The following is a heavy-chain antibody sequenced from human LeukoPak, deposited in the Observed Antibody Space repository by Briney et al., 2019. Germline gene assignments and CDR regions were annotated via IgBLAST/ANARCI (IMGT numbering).Heavy chain of an antibody. CDR1: GFTFSSYE. J-gene: IGHJ4*02. CDR2: ISSSGSTI. CDR3: ARDRGGSYSAIDY. Sequence: PGGSLRLSCAASGFTFSSYEMNWVRQAPGKGLEWVSYISSSGSTIYYADSVKGRFTISRDNAKNSLYQQMNSLRAEDTAVYYCARDRGGSYSAIDYWGQGTLVTVSS. D-gene: IGHD1-26*01. V-gene: IGHV3-48*03.